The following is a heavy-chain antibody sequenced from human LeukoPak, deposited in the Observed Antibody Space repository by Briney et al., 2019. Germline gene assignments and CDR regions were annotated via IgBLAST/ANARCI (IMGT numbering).Heavy chain of an antibody. CDR2: INHSGST. CDR1: GGPFRGYY. D-gene: IGHD6-25*01. V-gene: IGHV4-34*01. J-gene: IGHJ4*02. Sequence: SDTLSLTCAVYGGPFRGYYWSWIRQPPGKGLEWIGEINHSGSTNYNPSLKSRVTISVDTSKNQFSLKLSSVTAADTAVYYCAGDPSRWGQGTLVTVSS. CDR3: AGDPSR.